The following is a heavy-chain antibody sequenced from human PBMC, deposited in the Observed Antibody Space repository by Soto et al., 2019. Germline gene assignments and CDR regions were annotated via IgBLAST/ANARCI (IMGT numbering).Heavy chain of an antibody. D-gene: IGHD4-17*01. CDR2: IVVGSGNT. J-gene: IGHJ3*02. V-gene: IGHV1-58*01. Sequence: QMQLVQSGPEVKKPGTSVKVSCKASGFTFTSSAVQWVRQARGQRLEWIGWIVVGSGNTNYAQKFQERVTITRDMSTSPAYMELSSLRSEDTAVYYCAAGPRNDYGKIWGQGTMVTVSS. CDR3: AAGPRNDYGKI. CDR1: GFTFTSSA.